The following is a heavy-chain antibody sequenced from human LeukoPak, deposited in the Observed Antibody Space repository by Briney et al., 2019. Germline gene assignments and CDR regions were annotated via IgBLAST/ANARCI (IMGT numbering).Heavy chain of an antibody. CDR1: GGSISSSSYF. Sequence: SETLSLTCTVSGGSISSSSYFWAWIRQPPGKGLEWIGSIYYSGSPYYNSSLKSRVTISVDTSKNQFSLKLSYVTAADTAVYYCARLPERPRAGYWGQGTLVSVSS. J-gene: IGHJ4*02. D-gene: IGHD1-1*01. V-gene: IGHV4-39*01. CDR3: ARLPERPRAGY. CDR2: IYYSGSP.